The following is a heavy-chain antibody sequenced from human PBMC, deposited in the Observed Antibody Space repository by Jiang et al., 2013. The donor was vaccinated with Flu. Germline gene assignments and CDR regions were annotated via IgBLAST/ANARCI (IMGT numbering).Heavy chain of an antibody. CDR1: GFSLSTSGMC. CDR2: IDWDDDK. J-gene: IGHJ6*02. D-gene: IGHD3-3*01. V-gene: IGHV2-70*11. Sequence: TLTLTCTFSGFSLSTSGMCVSWIRQPPGKALEWLARIDWDDDKYYSTSLKTRLTISKDTSKNQVVLTMTNMDPVDTATYYCARHTYYDFWSGYYPDYYYYYGMDVWGQGTTVTVSS. CDR3: ARHTYYDFWSGYYPDYYYYYGMDV.